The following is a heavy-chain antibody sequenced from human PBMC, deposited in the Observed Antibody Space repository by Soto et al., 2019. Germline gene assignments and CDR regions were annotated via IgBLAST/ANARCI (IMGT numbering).Heavy chain of an antibody. Sequence: SVKVSCKASGGTFSSYAISWVRQAPGQGLEWMGGIIPIFGTANYAQKFQGRVTITADESTSTAYMELSSLRSEDTAVYYCARDLLSYYDFWAAAKQTYYYYYGMDVWGQGTTVTVSS. V-gene: IGHV1-69*13. CDR3: ARDLLSYYDFWAAAKQTYYYYYGMDV. D-gene: IGHD3-3*01. CDR2: IIPIFGTA. CDR1: GGTFSSYA. J-gene: IGHJ6*02.